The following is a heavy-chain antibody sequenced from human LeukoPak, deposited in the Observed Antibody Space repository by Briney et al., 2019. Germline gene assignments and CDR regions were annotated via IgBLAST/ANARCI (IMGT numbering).Heavy chain of an antibody. Sequence: KPGGSLRLSCAGSGFTFSRYSMNWFRQAPGKGLERVSSISSRSTNIFYADSVKGRFTISRDNAKNSLYLQMNSLRAEDTAVYYCARDCPQSGYAFDIWGQGTMVTVSS. CDR2: ISSRSTNI. V-gene: IGHV3-21*01. D-gene: IGHD3-10*01. CDR3: ARDCPQSGYAFDI. J-gene: IGHJ3*02. CDR1: GFTFSRYS.